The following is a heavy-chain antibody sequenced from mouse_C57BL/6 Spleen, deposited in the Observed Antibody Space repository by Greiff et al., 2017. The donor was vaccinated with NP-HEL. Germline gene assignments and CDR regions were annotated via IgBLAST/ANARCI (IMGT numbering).Heavy chain of an antibody. CDR2: INLNNGGT. J-gene: IGHJ4*01. V-gene: IGHV1-22*01. CDR3: ATPYYYAMDY. Sequence: EVQLQQSGPELVKPGASVKMSCKASGYTFTDYNMHWVKQSHGKSLEWIGYINLNNGGTSYNQKFKGKATLTVNKSSSTAYMELRSLTSEDSAVYYCATPYYYAMDYWGQGTSVTVSS. CDR1: GYTFTDYN.